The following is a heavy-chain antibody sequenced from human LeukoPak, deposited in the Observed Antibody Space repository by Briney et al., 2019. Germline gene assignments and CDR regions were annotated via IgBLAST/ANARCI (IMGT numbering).Heavy chain of an antibody. D-gene: IGHD2-2*02. J-gene: IGHJ4*02. CDR2: IIPIFGTA. V-gene: IGHV1-69*13. Sequence: SVKVSCKASGGTFSSYAISWVRQAPGQGLEWMGGIIPIFGTANYAQKFQGRVTITADESTSTAYMELGSLRSEDTAVYYCARTPGYCSSTSCYTGGWGQGTLVTVSS. CDR1: GGTFSSYA. CDR3: ARTPGYCSSTSCYTGG.